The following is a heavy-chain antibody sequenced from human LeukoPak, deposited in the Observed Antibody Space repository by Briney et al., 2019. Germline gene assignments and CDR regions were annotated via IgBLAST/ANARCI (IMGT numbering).Heavy chain of an antibody. CDR1: GHTLNNHF. J-gene: IGHJ4*02. Sequence: ASVKVSCKSSGHTLNNHFIHWVRQAPGQGLEWMGMINSRDGSTRTLQRFQGRVTMTRDTSTSTLYMGLSSLRSEDTATYFCARGADQEFDFWGQGTLVTVSS. CDR3: ARGADQEFDF. V-gene: IGHV1-46*02. CDR2: INSRDGST.